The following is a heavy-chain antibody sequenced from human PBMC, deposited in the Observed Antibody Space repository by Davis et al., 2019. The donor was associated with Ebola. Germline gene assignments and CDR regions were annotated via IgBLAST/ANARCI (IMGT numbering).Heavy chain of an antibody. D-gene: IGHD2-2*01. V-gene: IGHV1-18*01. CDR2: ISAYNGNT. J-gene: IGHJ6*03. Sequence: ASVKVSCKASGGTFSSYGISWVRQAPGQGLEWMGWISAYNGNTNYAQKLQGRVTMTTDTSTSTAYMELSSLRSEDTAVYYCARSPSQLLSGYYYYYMDVWGKGTTVTVSS. CDR1: GGTFSSYG. CDR3: ARSPSQLLSGYYYYYMDV.